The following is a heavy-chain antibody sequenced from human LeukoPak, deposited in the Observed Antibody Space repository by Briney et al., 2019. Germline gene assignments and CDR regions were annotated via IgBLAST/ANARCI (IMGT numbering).Heavy chain of an antibody. J-gene: IGHJ6*04. D-gene: IGHD3-10*02. V-gene: IGHV3-30*02. CDR3: AELGITMIGGV. CDR1: GFTFGSYG. CDR2: IRSDGSNK. Sequence: GGSLRLSCAASGFTFGSYGMHWVRQAPGKGLEWVTFIRSDGSNKYYADSVKGRFTISRDNAKNSLYLQMNSLRAEDTAVYYCAELGITMIGGVWGKGTTVTVSS.